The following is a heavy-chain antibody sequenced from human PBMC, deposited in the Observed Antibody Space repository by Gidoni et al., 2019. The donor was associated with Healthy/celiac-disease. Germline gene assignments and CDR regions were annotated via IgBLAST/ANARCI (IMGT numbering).Heavy chain of an antibody. D-gene: IGHD5-12*01. CDR2: IIPIFGTA. J-gene: IGHJ6*03. CDR3: ARDRGGYDSLYYYYMDV. V-gene: IGHV1-69*01. CDR1: GGTFSSYA. Sequence: QVQLVQSGAEVKKPGSSVKVSCKASGGTFSSYAISWVRQAPGQGLEWMGGIIPIFGTANDAQKFQGRVTITADESTSTAYMELSSLRSEDTAVYYCARDRGGYDSLYYYYMDVWGKGTTVTVSS.